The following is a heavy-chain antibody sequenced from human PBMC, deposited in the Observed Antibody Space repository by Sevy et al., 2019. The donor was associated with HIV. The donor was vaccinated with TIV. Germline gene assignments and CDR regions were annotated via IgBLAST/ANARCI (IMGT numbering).Heavy chain of an antibody. J-gene: IGHJ4*02. CDR2: ISGSSNYI. D-gene: IGHD1-26*01. CDR1: GFTFSSYN. Sequence: GGSLRLSCAASGFTFSSYNMNWVRQAPGKGLEWVSSISGSSNYIYYAESVKGRFIISRDNAKNTLNLQMNSLRADDTAVYYCARGPPDGSYDYFDYWGQGTLVTVSS. V-gene: IGHV3-21*06. CDR3: ARGPPDGSYDYFDY.